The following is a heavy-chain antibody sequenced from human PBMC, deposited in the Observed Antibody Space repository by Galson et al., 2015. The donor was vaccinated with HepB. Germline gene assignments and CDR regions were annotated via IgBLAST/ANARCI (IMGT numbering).Heavy chain of an antibody. V-gene: IGHV4-34*01. CDR2: INHSGST. CDR1: GGSFSGYY. J-gene: IGHJ6*02. D-gene: IGHD6-19*01. Sequence: LSLTCAVYGGSFSGYYWSWIRQPPGKGLEWIGEINHSGSTNYNPSLKSRVTISVDTSKNQFSLKLSSVTAADTAVYYCARAQPGLWSGWFYYYYGMDVRGQGTTVTVSS. CDR3: ARAQPGLWSGWFYYYYGMDV.